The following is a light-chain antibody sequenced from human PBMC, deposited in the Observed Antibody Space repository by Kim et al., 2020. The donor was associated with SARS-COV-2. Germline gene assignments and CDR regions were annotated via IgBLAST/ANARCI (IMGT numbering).Light chain of an antibody. CDR2: GAS. Sequence: EIVLTQSPATLSLSPGERATLTCRASQSLSSSYLAWYQQRLGQSPRLLIYGASNRATGIPDRFSGSASGPDFTLTISRLEPEDFAVYYCQQYGSSSYTFGQGTKLEI. CDR1: QSLSSSY. CDR3: QQYGSSSYT. J-gene: IGKJ2*01. V-gene: IGKV3-20*01.